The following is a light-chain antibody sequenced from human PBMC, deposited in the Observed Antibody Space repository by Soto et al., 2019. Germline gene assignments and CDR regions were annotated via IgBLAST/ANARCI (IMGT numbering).Light chain of an antibody. Sequence: AIRMTQSPSSFSASTGDRVTITCRASQGISSYLAWYQQKPGKAPKLLIYAASTLQSGVPSRFSGSGSGTDFTLTISRLEPEDFAVYFCRQYGTSLGFPVGGGTKVDIK. V-gene: IGKV1-8*01. CDR3: RQYGTSLGFP. CDR2: AAS. J-gene: IGKJ4*01. CDR1: QGISSY.